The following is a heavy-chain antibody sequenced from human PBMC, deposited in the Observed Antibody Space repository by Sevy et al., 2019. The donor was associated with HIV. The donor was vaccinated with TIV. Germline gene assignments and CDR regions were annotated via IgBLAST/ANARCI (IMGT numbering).Heavy chain of an antibody. CDR1: GFTCTGYW. D-gene: IGHD6-13*01. Sequence: GGSLRLSCVASGFTCTGYWMTWVRQAPGKGMEWVANINQDASKKYHVDSVKGPFTISRDNTKNSLYLQMNSLRAEDRAVSYCVKEIAGAGSYWGQGTLVTVSS. CDR2: INQDASKK. CDR3: VKEIAGAGSY. J-gene: IGHJ4*02. V-gene: IGHV3-7*01.